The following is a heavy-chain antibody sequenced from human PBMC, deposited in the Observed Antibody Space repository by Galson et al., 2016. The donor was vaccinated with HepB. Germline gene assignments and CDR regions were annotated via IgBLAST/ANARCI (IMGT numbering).Heavy chain of an antibody. CDR2: IFYSGTT. CDR1: GGSISRSSYL. V-gene: IGHV4-39*06. Sequence: ETLSLTCIVSGGSISRSSYLWGWIRQPPGKGLEWIGNIFYSGTTYYTPSLKSRITISLDASKNHFTLQLTSVTAADTAVYYCASASNDFWSVPTYGNREARHDPFDIWGQGTMVTVFS. D-gene: IGHD3-3*01. J-gene: IGHJ3*02. CDR3: ASASNDFWSVPTYGNREARHDPFDI.